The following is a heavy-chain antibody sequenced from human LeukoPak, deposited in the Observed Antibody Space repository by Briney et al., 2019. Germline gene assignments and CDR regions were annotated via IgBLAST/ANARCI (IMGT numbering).Heavy chain of an antibody. CDR1: GGSISSYY. D-gene: IGHD2-15*01. Sequence: SETLSLTCTVSGGSISSYYWSWIRQPPGKGLEWIGYIYYSGSTNYNPSLKSRVTISVDTSKNQFSLKLSSVTAADTAVYYCARFDCSGGSCYYFDYWGQGTLVTVYS. J-gene: IGHJ4*02. CDR2: IYYSGST. V-gene: IGHV4-59*01. CDR3: ARFDCSGGSCYYFDY.